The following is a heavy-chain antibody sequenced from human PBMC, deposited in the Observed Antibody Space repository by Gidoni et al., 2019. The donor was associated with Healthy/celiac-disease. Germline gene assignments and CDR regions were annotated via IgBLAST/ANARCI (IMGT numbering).Heavy chain of an antibody. CDR3: AKDMRGTAVYSSSSYRPGAFDI. Sequence: EVQLLESGGGLVQPGGSLRLSCAASGFTFSSYAMSWVRQAPGKGLEGFSAISGSGGSTYYADSVKGRFTISRDNSKNTLYLQMNSLRAEDTAVYYCAKDMRGTAVYSSSSYRPGAFDIWGQGTMVTVSS. V-gene: IGHV3-23*01. D-gene: IGHD6-6*01. CDR2: ISGSGGST. J-gene: IGHJ3*02. CDR1: GFTFSSYA.